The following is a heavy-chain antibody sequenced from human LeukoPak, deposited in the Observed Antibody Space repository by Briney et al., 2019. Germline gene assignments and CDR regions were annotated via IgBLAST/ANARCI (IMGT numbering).Heavy chain of an antibody. Sequence: PSETLSLTCAVYGGSFSGYYWSWIRQPPGKGLEGIGEINHSGSTNYNPSLKSRVTISVDTSKNQFSLKLSSVTAADTAVYYCASSSWALSYFDYWGQGTLVTVSS. CDR2: INHSGST. V-gene: IGHV4-34*01. J-gene: IGHJ4*02. CDR1: GGSFSGYY. CDR3: ASSSWALSYFDY. D-gene: IGHD6-13*01.